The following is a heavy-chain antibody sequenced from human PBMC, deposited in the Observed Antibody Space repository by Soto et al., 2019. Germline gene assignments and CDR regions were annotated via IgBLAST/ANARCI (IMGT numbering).Heavy chain of an antibody. CDR3: ARDRGGSSSSRNNWFDP. CDR2: IYYSGGT. CDR1: GGSISSGGYY. D-gene: IGHD6-6*01. Sequence: QVQLQESGPGLVKPSQTLSLTCTVSGGSISSGGYYWSWIRQHPGKGLEWIGYIYYSGGTYYNPSLKSRVTISVDTSKNQFSLKLSSVTAADTAVYYCARDRGGSSSSRNNWFDPWGQGTLVTVSS. J-gene: IGHJ5*02. V-gene: IGHV4-31*03.